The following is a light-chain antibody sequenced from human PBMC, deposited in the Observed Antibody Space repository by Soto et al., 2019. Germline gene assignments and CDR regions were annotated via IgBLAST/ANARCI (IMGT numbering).Light chain of an antibody. J-gene: IGLJ1*01. CDR3: CSYAGSYTFVV. CDR2: DVS. CDR1: SSDVGDYNY. Sequence: QSALTQPRSVSGSPGQSVTISCTGTSSDVGDYNYVSWYQQHPGKAPKLMIYDVSKRPSGVPDRFSGSKSGNTASLTISGLQAEDEADYYCCSYAGSYTFVVFGTGTKVTVL. V-gene: IGLV2-11*01.